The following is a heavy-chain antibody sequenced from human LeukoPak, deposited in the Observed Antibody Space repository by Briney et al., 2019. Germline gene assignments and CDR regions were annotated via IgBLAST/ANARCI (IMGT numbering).Heavy chain of an antibody. V-gene: IGHV1-69*05. Sequence: ASVKVSCKASGGTFSSYAMSWVRQAPGQGLEWMGRIIPIFGTANYAQKFQGRVTITTDESTSTAYMELSSLRSEDTAVYYCARDRDGELVLSAFDIWGQGTMVTVSS. D-gene: IGHD6-13*01. CDR1: GGTFSSYA. CDR3: ARDRDGELVLSAFDI. CDR2: IIPIFGTA. J-gene: IGHJ3*02.